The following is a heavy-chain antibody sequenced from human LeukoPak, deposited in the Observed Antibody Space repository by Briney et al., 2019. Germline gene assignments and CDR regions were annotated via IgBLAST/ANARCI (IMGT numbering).Heavy chain of an antibody. J-gene: IGHJ4*02. CDR3: ARFHRGYSGYDSAY. CDR2: INHSGST. Sequence: SETLSLTCAVYGGSFSGYYWSWIRQPPGKGLEWIGEINHSGSTNYNPSLKSRVTISVDTSKNQFSLKLSSVTAADTAVYYCARFHRGYSGYDSAYWGQGTLVTASS. V-gene: IGHV4-34*01. CDR1: GGSFSGYY. D-gene: IGHD5-12*01.